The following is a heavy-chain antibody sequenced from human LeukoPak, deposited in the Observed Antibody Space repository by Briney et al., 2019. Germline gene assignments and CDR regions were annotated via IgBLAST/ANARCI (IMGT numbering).Heavy chain of an antibody. CDR2: IYYSGST. J-gene: IGHJ5*02. V-gene: IGHV4-39*07. CDR1: GGSISSSSYY. D-gene: IGHD4-17*01. CDR3: AREVHGDFLPGILENWFDP. Sequence: SSETLSLTCTVSGGSISSSSYYWGWIRQPPGKGLEWIGSIYYSGSTYYNPSLKSRVTISVDTSKNQFSLKLSSVTAADTAVYYCAREVHGDFLPGILENWFDPWGQGTLVTVSS.